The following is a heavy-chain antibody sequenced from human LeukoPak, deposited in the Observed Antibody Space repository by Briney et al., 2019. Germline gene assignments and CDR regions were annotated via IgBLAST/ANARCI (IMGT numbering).Heavy chain of an antibody. CDR2: ISSSSSYI. CDR1: GFTFSSYS. D-gene: IGHD1-26*01. V-gene: IGHV3-21*01. J-gene: IGHJ4*02. Sequence: GGSLRLSCAASGFTFSSYSMNWVRQAPGKGLEWVSSISSSSSYIYYADSVKGRFTISRDNAKNSLYLQMNSLRAEDTAVYYCASPRGVGATTPTDYWAREPWSPSPQ. CDR3: ASPRGVGATTPTDY.